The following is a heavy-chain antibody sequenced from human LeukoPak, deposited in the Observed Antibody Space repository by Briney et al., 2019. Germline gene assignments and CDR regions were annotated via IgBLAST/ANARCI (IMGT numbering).Heavy chain of an antibody. CDR2: ISGSGSST. Sequence: KAGGSLRLSCAASGFTFTSYAMNWVRQAPGKGLEWVSTISGSGSSTYYVDSVKGRFTISRDNSKNTLYLQVKSLRAEDTAVYYCAKGGKWDVTPFDYWGQGTLVTVSS. J-gene: IGHJ4*02. CDR1: GFTFTSYA. V-gene: IGHV3-23*01. D-gene: IGHD1-26*01. CDR3: AKGGKWDVTPFDY.